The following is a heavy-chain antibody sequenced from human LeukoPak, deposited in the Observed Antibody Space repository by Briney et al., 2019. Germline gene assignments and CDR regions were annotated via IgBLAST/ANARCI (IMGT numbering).Heavy chain of an antibody. CDR2: ISSSGSTI. Sequence: GGSLRLSCAASGFTFSSYEMNWVRQAPGKGLEWVSYISSSGSTIYYADSVKGRFTISRDNSKNTLYLQMNSLRAEDTAVYYCASPSTGQSFDIWGQGTMVTVSS. D-gene: IGHD2-8*02. CDR3: ASPSTGQSFDI. V-gene: IGHV3-48*03. CDR1: GFTFSSYE. J-gene: IGHJ3*02.